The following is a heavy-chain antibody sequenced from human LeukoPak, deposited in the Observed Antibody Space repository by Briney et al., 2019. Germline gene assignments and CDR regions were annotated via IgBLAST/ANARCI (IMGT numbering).Heavy chain of an antibody. D-gene: IGHD6-13*01. J-gene: IGHJ4*02. V-gene: IGHV3-11*01. Sequence: GGSLRLSCAASGFTFSDYYMSWIRQAPGKGLEWVSYISSSGSTIYYADSVKGRFTISRDSAKNSLYLQMNSLRAEDTAVYYCARDQGIAAAATDYWGQGTLVTVSS. CDR1: GFTFSDYY. CDR2: ISSSGSTI. CDR3: ARDQGIAAAATDY.